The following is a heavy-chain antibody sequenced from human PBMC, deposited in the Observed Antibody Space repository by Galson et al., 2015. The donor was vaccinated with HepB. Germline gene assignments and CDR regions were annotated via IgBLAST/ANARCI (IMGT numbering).Heavy chain of an antibody. Sequence: SLRLSCAASGFTFNNYALHWVRQAPGKGLEWVSVILYDGSKKFYADSVKGRFTISRDNPKKTLYLEMNSLRPEDTAVYYCARPIYGSGSLTCAYWGQGTLVTVSS. CDR2: ILYDGSKK. V-gene: IGHV3-30-3*01. J-gene: IGHJ4*02. CDR3: ARPIYGSGSLTCAY. D-gene: IGHD3-10*01. CDR1: GFTFNNYA.